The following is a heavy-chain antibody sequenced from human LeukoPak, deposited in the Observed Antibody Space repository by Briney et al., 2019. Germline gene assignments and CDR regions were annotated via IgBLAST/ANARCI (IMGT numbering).Heavy chain of an antibody. Sequence: SQTLSLTCVISGDSVSANSVTWHWLRQSPSRGLEWLGRTYYRSKWFYDFALSVRSQITINADTSKNQFSLHLNSVTPEDTAVYYCARAGSGHYTYWGEGTLGTVSS. CDR3: ARAGSGHYTY. D-gene: IGHD3-10*01. J-gene: IGHJ4*02. CDR2: TYYRSKWFY. CDR1: GDSVSANSVT. V-gene: IGHV6-1*01.